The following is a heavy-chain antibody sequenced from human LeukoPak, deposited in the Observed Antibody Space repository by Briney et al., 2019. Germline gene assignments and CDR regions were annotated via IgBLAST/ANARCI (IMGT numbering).Heavy chain of an antibody. D-gene: IGHD3-3*01. CDR2: INPNSGGT. Sequence: ASVKVSCKASGYTFTGYYMHWVRQAPGQGLEWMGWINPNSGGTNYAQKFQGRVTITRDTSSRTAYMELSRLRSDETAVYYCARVRFLEWLDYWGQGNLVTVSS. V-gene: IGHV1-2*02. CDR1: GYTFTGYY. J-gene: IGHJ4*02. CDR3: ARVRFLEWLDY.